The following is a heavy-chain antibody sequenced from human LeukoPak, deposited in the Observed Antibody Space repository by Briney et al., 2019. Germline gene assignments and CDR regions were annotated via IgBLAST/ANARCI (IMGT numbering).Heavy chain of an antibody. D-gene: IGHD6-13*01. Sequence: GAPVKVSCKASGYTFTSYDINWVRQATGQGLEWMGWMNPNSGNTGYAQKFQGRVTITRNTSISTAYMELSSLRSEDTAVYYCARYGIAAAGKGAYYYCYHMDVWGKGTTVTVSS. J-gene: IGHJ6*03. CDR1: GYTFTSYD. CDR2: MNPNSGNT. V-gene: IGHV1-8*03. CDR3: ARYGIAAAGKGAYYYCYHMDV.